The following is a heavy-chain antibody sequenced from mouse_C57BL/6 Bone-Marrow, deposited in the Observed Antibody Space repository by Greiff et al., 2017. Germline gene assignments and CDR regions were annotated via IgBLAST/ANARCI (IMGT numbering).Heavy chain of an antibody. V-gene: IGHV10-1*01. CDR3: VSDYYGSRNWYFDV. J-gene: IGHJ1*03. D-gene: IGHD1-1*01. CDR2: IRSKSNNYAT. Sequence: EVHLVESGGGLVQPQGSLKLSCAASGFSFNTYAMNWVRQAPGKGLEWVARIRSKSNNYATYYADSVKDRFTISRDDSERMLYLQLNNLKTEDTDMYYCVSDYYGSRNWYFDVWGTGTTVTVSS. CDR1: GFSFNTYA.